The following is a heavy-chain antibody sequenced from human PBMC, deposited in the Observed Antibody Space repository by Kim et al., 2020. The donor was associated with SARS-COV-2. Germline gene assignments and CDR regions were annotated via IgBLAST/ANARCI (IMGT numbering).Heavy chain of an antibody. CDR1: GYSFTSYG. CDR3: ARDRRYYDSSGYLSRADY. D-gene: IGHD3-22*01. Sequence: ASVKVSCKASGYSFTSYGISWVRQAPGQGLEWMGWISAYNGNTNYAQKVQDRVSMTTDTSTSTAYMELRSLRSDDTAVYYCARDRRYYDSSGYLSRADYWGQGTLVTVSS. J-gene: IGHJ4*02. CDR2: ISAYNGNT. V-gene: IGHV1-18*01.